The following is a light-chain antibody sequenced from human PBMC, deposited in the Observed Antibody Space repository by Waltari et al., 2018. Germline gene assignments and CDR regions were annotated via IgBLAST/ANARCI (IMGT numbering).Light chain of an antibody. CDR3: SSYTTSITFV. J-gene: IGLJ1*01. CDR2: GVT. Sequence: QSPLTQPPSVSGSPGQSVTISCTGTSSDVVRYDRVSWYQQSPGTAPKLLIYGVTSRPSGVPDRLSGSKSGNTASLTISGLQAEDEGDYYCSSYTTSITFVFGTWTEVTVL. V-gene: IGLV2-18*02. CDR1: SSDVVRYDR.